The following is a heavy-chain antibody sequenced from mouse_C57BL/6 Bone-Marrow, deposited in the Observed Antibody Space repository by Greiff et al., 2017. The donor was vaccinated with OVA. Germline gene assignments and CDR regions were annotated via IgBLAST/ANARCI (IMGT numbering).Heavy chain of an antibody. Sequence: VKLQESGAELVRPGTSVKMSCKASGYTFTNYWIGWAKQRPGHGLEWIGDIYPGGGYTNYNEKFKGKATLTADKSSSTAYMQFSSLTSEDSAIYYCARRSDYDYDAWFAYWGQGTLVTVSA. J-gene: IGHJ3*01. CDR2: IYPGGGYT. CDR1: GYTFTNYW. CDR3: ARRSDYDYDAWFAY. D-gene: IGHD2-4*01. V-gene: IGHV1-63*01.